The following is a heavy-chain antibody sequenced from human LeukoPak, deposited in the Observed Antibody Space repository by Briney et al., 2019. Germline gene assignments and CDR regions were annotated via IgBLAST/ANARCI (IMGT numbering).Heavy chain of an antibody. Sequence: SETLSLTCTVSGGSISSYYWSWIGQPPGKGLEWIGYIYYSGSTNYNPSLKSRVTISVDTSKNQFSLKLSSVTAADTAVYYCARANCSSTSCYVSYYYYMDVWGKGTTVTVSS. V-gene: IGHV4-59*01. CDR1: GGSISSYY. CDR2: IYYSGST. J-gene: IGHJ6*03. D-gene: IGHD2-2*01. CDR3: ARANCSSTSCYVSYYYYMDV.